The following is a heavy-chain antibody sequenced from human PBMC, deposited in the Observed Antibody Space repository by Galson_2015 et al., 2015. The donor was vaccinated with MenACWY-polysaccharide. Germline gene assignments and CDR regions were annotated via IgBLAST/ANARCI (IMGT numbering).Heavy chain of an antibody. CDR2: IKHDGSET. CDR3: VRDWWCGRAACYYFDF. J-gene: IGHJ4*02. Sequence: SLRLSCAASGFVFNNYWMSWIRQSPGKGLERVANIKHDGSETYYLDSVKGRFVVSRDNARNSLYLQMSSLRAEDTAVYYCVRDWWCGRAACYYFDFWGQGTLVTV. CDR1: GFVFNNYW. D-gene: IGHD2-8*02. V-gene: IGHV3-7*01.